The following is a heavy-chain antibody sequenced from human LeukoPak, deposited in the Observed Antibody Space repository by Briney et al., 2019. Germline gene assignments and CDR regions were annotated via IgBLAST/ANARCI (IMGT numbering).Heavy chain of an antibody. CDR1: GGSISSYY. J-gene: IGHJ4*02. D-gene: IGHD6-19*01. V-gene: IGHV4-4*07. CDR3: ARSSYSSAIGRFDY. Sequence: SETLSLTCTLSGGSISSYYWSWIRQPAGHGLEWIGRIYTSGSTNYNPSLKSRVTMSVDTSKNRFSLKLSSVTAADTAVYYCARSSYSSAIGRFDYWGQGTLVTVSS. CDR2: IYTSGST.